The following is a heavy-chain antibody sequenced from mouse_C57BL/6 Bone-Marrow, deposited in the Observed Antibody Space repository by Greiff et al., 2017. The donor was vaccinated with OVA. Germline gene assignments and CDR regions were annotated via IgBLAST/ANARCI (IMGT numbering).Heavy chain of an antibody. D-gene: IGHD1-1*01. V-gene: IGHV1-81*01. CDR1: GYTFTSYG. CDR3: ARLDYGSSAFAY. J-gene: IGHJ3*01. Sequence: QVQLQQSGAELARPGASVKLSCKASGYTFTSYGISWVKQRTGQGLEGIGEIYPRSGNTYYNEKFKGKATLTADKSSSTAYMELRSLTSEDSAVYFCARLDYGSSAFAYWGQGTLVTVSA. CDR2: IYPRSGNT.